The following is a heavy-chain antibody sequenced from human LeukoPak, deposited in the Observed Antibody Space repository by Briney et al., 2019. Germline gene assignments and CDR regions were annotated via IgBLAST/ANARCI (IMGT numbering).Heavy chain of an antibody. D-gene: IGHD5-12*01. CDR2: IYYSGST. J-gene: IGHJ4*02. CDR1: GGSISSGGYY. CDR3: ARHAYSGYEFDY. Sequence: SETLSLTCAVSGGSISSGGYYWSWIRQPPGKGLEWIGYIYYSGSTNYNPSLKSRVTISVDTSKNQFSLKLSSVTAADTAVYYCARHAYSGYEFDYWGQGTLVTVSS. V-gene: IGHV4-61*08.